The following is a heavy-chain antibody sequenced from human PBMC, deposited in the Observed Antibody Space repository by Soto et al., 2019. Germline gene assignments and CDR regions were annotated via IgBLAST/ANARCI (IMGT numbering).Heavy chain of an antibody. D-gene: IGHD2-15*01. V-gene: IGHV3-33*01. CDR2: IWFDGSNK. Sequence: QVHLVGSGGGVVQPGGSLRLSCAASGFTFSSYAIHWVRQAPGKGLEWVAIIWFDGSNKYYADSVNGRFSISRDNSKNTLFLQMDSLRAEDTAVYYCARGQLPAATTYFDFWGQGTLVIVSS. CDR1: GFTFSSYA. J-gene: IGHJ4*02. CDR3: ARGQLPAATTYFDF.